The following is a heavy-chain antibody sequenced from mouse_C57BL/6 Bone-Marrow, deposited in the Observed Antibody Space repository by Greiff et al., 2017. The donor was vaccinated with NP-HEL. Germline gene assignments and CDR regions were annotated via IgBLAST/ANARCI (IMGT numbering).Heavy chain of an antibody. V-gene: IGHV1-80*01. Sequence: QVQLQESGAELVKPGASVKISCKASGYAFTSYWMNWVKQRPGKGLEWIGQIYPGDGATNYNGKFKGKATLTADISTSRAYMQLSSLTSEDSAVYFCARGGYWGQGTTLTVSS. J-gene: IGHJ2*01. CDR1: GYAFTSYW. CDR2: IYPGDGAT. CDR3: ARGGY.